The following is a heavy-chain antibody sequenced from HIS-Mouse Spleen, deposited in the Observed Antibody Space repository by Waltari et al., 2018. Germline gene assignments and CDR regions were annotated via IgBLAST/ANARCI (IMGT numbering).Heavy chain of an antibody. J-gene: IGHJ1*01. D-gene: IGHD2-8*01. CDR1: GYSISSGYY. V-gene: IGHV4-38-2*02. Sequence: QVQLQESGPGLVKPSETLSLTCTVSGYSISSGYYWGWIRQPSGKGLEWIGSIYHSGITYYNPSLKSRVTISVDTSKNQFSLKLSSVTAADTAVYYCARDSWAYAIEYFQHWGQGTLVTVSS. CDR3: ARDSWAYAIEYFQH. CDR2: IYHSGIT.